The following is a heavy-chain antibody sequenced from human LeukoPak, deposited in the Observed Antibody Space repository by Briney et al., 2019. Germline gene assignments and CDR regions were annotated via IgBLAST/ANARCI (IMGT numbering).Heavy chain of an antibody. J-gene: IGHJ3*02. CDR2: INHSGST. D-gene: IGHD3-9*01. Sequence: SETLSLTCAVYGGSFSGYYWSWIRQPPGKGLEWIGEINHSGSTNYNPSLKSRVTISVDTSKNQFSLKLSSVTAADTAVYYCARHYHYDILTGHLIPGDIWGQGTMVTVSS. CDR3: ARHYHYDILTGHLIPGDI. V-gene: IGHV4-34*01. CDR1: GGSFSGYY.